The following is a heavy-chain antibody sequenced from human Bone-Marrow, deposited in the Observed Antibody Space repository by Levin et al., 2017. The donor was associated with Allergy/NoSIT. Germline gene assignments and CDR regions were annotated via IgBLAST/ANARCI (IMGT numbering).Heavy chain of an antibody. D-gene: IGHD4/OR15-4a*01. CDR3: ARDPDYGPARPYQSDY. Sequence: TSETLSLTCSVSGGSISSSTYSWGWIRQPPGKGLEWIGNVYYTGSTHYNPSLKSRVTISADTSKNQFSLKLSSVTAADTAVYYCARDPDYGPARPYQSDYWGQGTLVTVSS. V-gene: IGHV4-39*02. CDR2: VYYTGST. CDR1: GGSISSSTYS. J-gene: IGHJ4*02.